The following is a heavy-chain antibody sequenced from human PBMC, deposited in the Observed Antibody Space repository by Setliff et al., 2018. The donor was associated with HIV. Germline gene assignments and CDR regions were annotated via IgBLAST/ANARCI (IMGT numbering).Heavy chain of an antibody. V-gene: IGHV4-31*03. J-gene: IGHJ4*02. CDR3: ARGTWIQLSALALFDY. Sequence: SETLSLTCSVSGASITRGGDFWSWIRQHPGKGLEWIGYIYYTGSTYYNPSLRSRVSISLDTSKNHFSLTLSSVTAADTALFYCARGTWIQLSALALFDYWGQGTLVTVSS. D-gene: IGHD5-18*01. CDR1: GASITRGGDF. CDR2: IYYTGST.